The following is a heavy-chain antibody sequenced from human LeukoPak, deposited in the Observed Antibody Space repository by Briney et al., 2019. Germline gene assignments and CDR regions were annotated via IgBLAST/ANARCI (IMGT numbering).Heavy chain of an antibody. CDR2: INPNSGGT. D-gene: IGHD1-26*01. CDR1: GYTFTGYY. V-gene: IGHV1-2*02. J-gene: IGHJ5*02. CDR3: ARAYSGNFYQRDNWLDP. Sequence: GASVKVSCKASGYTFTGYYMHWVRQAPGQGLEWMGWINPNSGGTNYAQKFQGRVTMTRDTSISTAYMELSRLRSDDTAVYYCARAYSGNFYQRDNWLDPWGQGTLVTVSS.